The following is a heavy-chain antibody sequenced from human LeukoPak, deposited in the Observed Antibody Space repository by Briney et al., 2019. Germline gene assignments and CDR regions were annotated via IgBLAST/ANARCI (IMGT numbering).Heavy chain of an antibody. CDR3: AIGSPYYYGSGSYYLDY. CDR2: IYSGGST. CDR1: GFTVSSNY. D-gene: IGHD3-10*01. Sequence: GGSLRLSCAASGFTVSSNYMSWVRQAPGKGLEWVSVIYSGGSTYYADSVKGRFTISRDNSKNTLYLQMNSLRAEDTAVYYCAIGSPYYYGSGSYYLDYWGQGTLVTVSS. V-gene: IGHV3-66*01. J-gene: IGHJ4*02.